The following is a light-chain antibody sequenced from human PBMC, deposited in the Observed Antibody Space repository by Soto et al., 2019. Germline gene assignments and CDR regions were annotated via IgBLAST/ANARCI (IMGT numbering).Light chain of an antibody. J-gene: IGKJ4*01. V-gene: IGKV3-20*01. CDR3: QQYASSPPLA. CDR2: STS. Sequence: EIVLTQSPGTLSLSPGETATLSCRASQTIGRNYLAWYQQKPGQAPRLLIFSTSTRATGIPERFSGGGSGTDFTLSISRLEPEDFAVYYCQQYASSPPLAFGGGNKVESK. CDR1: QTIGRNY.